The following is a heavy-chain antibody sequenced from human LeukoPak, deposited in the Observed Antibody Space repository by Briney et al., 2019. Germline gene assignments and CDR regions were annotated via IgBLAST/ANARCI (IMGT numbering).Heavy chain of an antibody. D-gene: IGHD5-18*01. CDR1: QFTFSSYS. CDR2: ISSSSTYI. Sequence: GGSLRPSCAASQFTFSSYSMNWVRQAPGKGLEWVSSISSSSTYIYYADSVKGRFTISRDNSKNTLYLQMNSLRAEDTAVYYCARERSSRIQLWFTKTYYMDVWGKGTTVTVSS. V-gene: IGHV3-21*01. J-gene: IGHJ6*03. CDR3: ARERSSRIQLWFTKTYYMDV.